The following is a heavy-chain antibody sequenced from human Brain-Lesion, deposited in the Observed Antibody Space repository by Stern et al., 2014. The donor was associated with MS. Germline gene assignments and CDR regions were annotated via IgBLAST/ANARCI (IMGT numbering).Heavy chain of an antibody. V-gene: IGHV4-61*02. CDR3: ARGRVVPGFQYYATDV. Sequence: VQLVESGPGLVKPSQTLSLSCTVSGGSISSGGYYWSWIRQPAGKGLEWIGRIFNSGSTSYNPSLKSRVTISIDKSKNQLSLRLTSMTAADTAVYYCARGRVVPGFQYYATDVWGQGTTVIVSS. J-gene: IGHJ6*02. D-gene: IGHD2-2*01. CDR2: IFNSGST. CDR1: GGSISSGGYY.